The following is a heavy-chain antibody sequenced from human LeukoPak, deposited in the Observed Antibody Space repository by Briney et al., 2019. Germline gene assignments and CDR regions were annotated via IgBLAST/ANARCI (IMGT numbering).Heavy chain of an antibody. V-gene: IGHV3-30*04. J-gene: IGHJ5*02. D-gene: IGHD3-3*01. CDR3: ARAQGAYYSKNWFDP. Sequence: PGGSLRLSCAASGFTFSSYAMHWVRQAPGKGLEWVAVISSDGSNKYYADSVKGRFTISRDNSKNTLYLQMNSLRAEDTAVYYCARAQGAYYSKNWFDPWGQGTLLTVSS. CDR2: ISSDGSNK. CDR1: GFTFSSYA.